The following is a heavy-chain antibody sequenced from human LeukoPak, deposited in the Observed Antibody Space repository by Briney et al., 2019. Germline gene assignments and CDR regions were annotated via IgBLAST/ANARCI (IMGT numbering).Heavy chain of an antibody. CDR2: INPSGGTT. Sequence: GSVKVSCKASGYSFTSYHMQWVRQAPGQGLEWMGLINPSGGTTSYAQKFQGRLTVTRDTSTSTVYMELSSPTSEDTAIYYCARDLGDTTIAHWGQGTLVSVSS. V-gene: IGHV1-46*01. D-gene: IGHD5-18*01. CDR1: GYSFTSYH. J-gene: IGHJ4*02. CDR3: ARDLGDTTIAH.